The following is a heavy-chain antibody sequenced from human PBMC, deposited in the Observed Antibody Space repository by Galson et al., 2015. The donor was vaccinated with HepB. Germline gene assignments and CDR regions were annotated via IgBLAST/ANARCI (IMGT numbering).Heavy chain of an antibody. CDR3: ACSHTPGYYYRPYDY. Sequence: SLRLSCAVTGFTFSNYGMNWVRQAPGKGLEWLSGISGSGGSTYYIDSVKGRFTISRDNSKNTLYLQMNSLRAEDTAVYYCACSHTPGYYYRPYDYWGQGTLVTVSS. D-gene: IGHD3-22*01. J-gene: IGHJ4*02. V-gene: IGHV3-23*01. CDR2: ISGSGGST. CDR1: GFTFSNYG.